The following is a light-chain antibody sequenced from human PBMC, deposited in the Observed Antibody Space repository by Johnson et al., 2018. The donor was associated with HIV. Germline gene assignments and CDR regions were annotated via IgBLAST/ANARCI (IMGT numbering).Light chain of an antibody. CDR1: SSNIGNNY. Sequence: QAVLTQPPSVSAAPGQKVTISCSGSSSNIGNNYVSWYQQFPGTAPKLLIHENKKRPSGIPDRFSGSKSGTSATLDITGLQTGDEADYYCGTWDSSLSALYVFGTGTKVTVL. J-gene: IGLJ1*01. CDR3: GTWDSSLSALYV. V-gene: IGLV1-51*02. CDR2: ENK.